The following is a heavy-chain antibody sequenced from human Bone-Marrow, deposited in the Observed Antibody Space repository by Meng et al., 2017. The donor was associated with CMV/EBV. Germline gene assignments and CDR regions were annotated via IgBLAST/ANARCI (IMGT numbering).Heavy chain of an antibody. V-gene: IGHV3-74*01. CDR1: GFTFSSYW. J-gene: IGHJ4*02. D-gene: IGHD6-19*01. Sequence: GGSLRLSCAASGFTFSSYWMHWVRQAPGKGLVWVSRINSDGSSTSYADSVKGRFTISRDNAKNSLYLQMNSLRAEDTAVYYCAREDSSGWNRTFYSDFWGQGALVTVSS. CDR3: AREDSSGWNRTFYSDF. CDR2: INSDGSST.